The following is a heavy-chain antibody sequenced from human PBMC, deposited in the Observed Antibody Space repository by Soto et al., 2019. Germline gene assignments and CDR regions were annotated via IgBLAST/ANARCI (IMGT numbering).Heavy chain of an antibody. D-gene: IGHD2-2*01. Sequence: ASVKVSCKASGYTFTSYGISWVRQAPGQGLEWMGWISAYNGNTNDAQKLQGRVTLTTDTYTSTAYMERRSLRSDDTAVYYCARDGVYCSSTSCSCSGGSCYSYFDIWGRGTLVTVSS. J-gene: IGHJ2*01. CDR3: ARDGVYCSSTSCSCSGGSCYSYFDI. CDR2: ISAYNGNT. V-gene: IGHV1-18*01. CDR1: GYTFTSYG.